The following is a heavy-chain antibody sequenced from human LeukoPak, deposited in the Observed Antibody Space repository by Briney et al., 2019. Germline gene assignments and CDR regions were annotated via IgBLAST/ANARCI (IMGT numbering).Heavy chain of an antibody. Sequence: ASETLSLTRTVSGGSISSYYWSWIRQPPGKGLEWIGYIYYSGSTNYNPSLKSRVTISVDTSKNQFSLKLSSVTAADTAVYYCARGTRVVRGTTGYYYGMDVWGQGTTVTVSS. CDR3: ARGTRVVRGTTGYYYGMDV. D-gene: IGHD3-10*01. J-gene: IGHJ6*02. CDR1: GGSISSYY. CDR2: IYYSGST. V-gene: IGHV4-59*01.